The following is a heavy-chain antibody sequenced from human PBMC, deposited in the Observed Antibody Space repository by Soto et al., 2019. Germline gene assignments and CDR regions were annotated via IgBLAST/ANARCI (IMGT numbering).Heavy chain of an antibody. J-gene: IGHJ6*02. Sequence: QVQLQESGPGLVKPSQTLSLTCTVSGGSISSGGHYWGWIRQHPGKGLEWIGYINYSGSTYYNPSLKGRVSISLDTSKSQFSLKVTSVTAADTAIYYCASAPFWGYGMDVWGQGTTVTVSS. CDR1: GGSISSGGHY. CDR3: ASAPFWGYGMDV. CDR2: INYSGST. V-gene: IGHV4-31*03. D-gene: IGHD3-16*01.